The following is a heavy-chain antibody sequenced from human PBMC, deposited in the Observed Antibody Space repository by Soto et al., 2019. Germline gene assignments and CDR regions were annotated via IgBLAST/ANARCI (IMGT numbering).Heavy chain of an antibody. J-gene: IGHJ1*01. Sequence: EMQLVESGGGLVQPGGSLRLSCAASGFTVSSNYMSWVRQAPGKGLEWVSVIYSGGSTYYADSVKGRFTISRDNSKNTLYLQMNSLRAEDTAVYYCARDRIAVAGNPQYFQHWGQGTLVTVSS. V-gene: IGHV3-66*01. CDR2: IYSGGST. D-gene: IGHD6-19*01. CDR1: GFTVSSNY. CDR3: ARDRIAVAGNPQYFQH.